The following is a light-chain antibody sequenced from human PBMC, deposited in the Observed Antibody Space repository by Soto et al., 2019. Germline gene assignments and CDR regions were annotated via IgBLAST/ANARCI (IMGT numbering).Light chain of an antibody. CDR1: HDISYY. CDR2: DAS. CDR3: QHYNGLPR. J-gene: IGKJ3*01. V-gene: IGKV1-33*01. Sequence: DIQMTQSPSSLSASVGDRVTITCQASHDISYYLNWYQQKPGKAPKLLIYDASNLEPGVSSRFSGGGSGTDSALTISSLQPEDIATYYCQHYNGLPRFGPGTKVDIK.